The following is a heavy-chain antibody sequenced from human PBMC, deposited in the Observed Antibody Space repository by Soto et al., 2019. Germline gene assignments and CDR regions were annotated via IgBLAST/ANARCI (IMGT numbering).Heavy chain of an antibody. V-gene: IGHV4-39*01. CDR1: GGSISSSSYY. D-gene: IGHD3-22*01. CDR2: SYYSGST. CDR3: ARQITMIVVVNRAPLTD. Sequence: QLQLQESGPGLVKPSETLSLTCTVSGGSISSSSYYWGWIRQPPGKGLEWIGSSYYSGSTYYNPSLKRRVIITVDTSKNQFSLKLSSVTAADTVVYYCARQITMIVVVNRAPLTDWGQGTLVTVSS. J-gene: IGHJ4*02.